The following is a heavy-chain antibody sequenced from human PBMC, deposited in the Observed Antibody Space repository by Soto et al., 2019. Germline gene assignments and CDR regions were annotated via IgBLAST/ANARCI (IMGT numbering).Heavy chain of an antibody. J-gene: IGHJ4*02. D-gene: IGHD3-16*01. V-gene: IGHV4-59*08. CDR3: ASVTPALGY. CDR2: IYYSGST. CDR1: GGSISSYY. Sequence: SETLSLTCTVSGGSISSYYWSWIRQPPGKGLEWIGYIYYSGSTNYNPSLKSRVTISVDTSKNQFSLKLSSVTAADTAVYYCASVTPALGYWGQGTLVTVSS.